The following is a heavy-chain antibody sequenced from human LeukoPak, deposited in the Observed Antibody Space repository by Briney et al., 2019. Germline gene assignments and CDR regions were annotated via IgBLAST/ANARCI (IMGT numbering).Heavy chain of an antibody. CDR2: ISFDGSDE. CDR3: AKDRSSSWAFDY. V-gene: IGHV3-30*18. CDR1: GFTFSSYG. J-gene: IGHJ4*02. D-gene: IGHD6-13*01. Sequence: GGSLRLSCAASGFTFSSYGMHWVRQAPGKGLEWVAAISFDGSDENYADSVRGRFTISRDDSKNTLYLQMNSLRAEDTAVYYCAKDRSSSWAFDYWGQGTLVTVSS.